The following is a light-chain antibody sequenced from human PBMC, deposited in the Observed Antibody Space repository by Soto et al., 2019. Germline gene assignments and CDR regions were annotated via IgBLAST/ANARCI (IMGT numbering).Light chain of an antibody. Sequence: QSVLTQPPSASGTPGQRVTISCSGSSSNIGSNSVYWYHQLPGTAPKLLIYRNNQRPSGVPDRFSGSRSGTAASLANSGPRSEDEADYYWAAWYDSLSGVVFCGGTELTVL. CDR2: RNN. J-gene: IGLJ2*01. V-gene: IGLV1-47*01. CDR1: SSNIGSNS. CDR3: AAWYDSLSGVV.